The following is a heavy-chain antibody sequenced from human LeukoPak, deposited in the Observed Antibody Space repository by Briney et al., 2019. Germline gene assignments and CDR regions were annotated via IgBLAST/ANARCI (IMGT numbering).Heavy chain of an antibody. CDR2: INSNSGGT. CDR1: GYTFTGYY. D-gene: IGHD6-6*01. V-gene: IGHV1-2*02. Sequence: ASVKVSCKASGYTFTGYYIHWVRQAPGQGLEWMGWINSNSGGTNYAQKFQGRVTMTRDTSTTTAYMELNRLRSDDTAVYYCARVRRPEYSSSSYYYYMDVWGKGTTVTVSS. J-gene: IGHJ6*03. CDR3: ARVRRPEYSSSSYYYYMDV.